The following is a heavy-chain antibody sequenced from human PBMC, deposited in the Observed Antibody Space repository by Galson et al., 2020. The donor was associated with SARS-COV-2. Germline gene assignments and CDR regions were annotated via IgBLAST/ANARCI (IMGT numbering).Heavy chain of an antibody. J-gene: IGHJ4*02. CDR3: ARTYYDILTGYYSIHLYYFDY. Sequence: GGSLRLSCAASGFTFSSYSMNWVRQAPGKGLEWVSSISSSSIYIYYADSVKGRFTIPIDNAKNSLYLQMNSLRAEDTAVYYCARTYYDILTGYYSIHLYYFDYWGQGTLVTVSS. CDR1: GFTFSSYS. D-gene: IGHD3-9*01. V-gene: IGHV3-21*01. CDR2: ISSSSIYI.